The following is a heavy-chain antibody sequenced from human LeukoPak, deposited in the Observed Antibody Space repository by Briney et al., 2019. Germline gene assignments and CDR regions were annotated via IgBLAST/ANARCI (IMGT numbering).Heavy chain of an antibody. D-gene: IGHD2-8*01. J-gene: IGHJ4*02. CDR3: ARDLGYCTNGVCHTRFDY. CDR2: ISGGGGST. CDR1: GFTFSSYA. Sequence: GGSLRLSCAASGFTFSSYAMNWVRQAPGKGLEWVSGISGGGGSTYYADSVKGRFTISRDNSKNTLYLQMNNLRAEDTAVYYCARDLGYCTNGVCHTRFDYWGQGTLVAVSS. V-gene: IGHV3-23*01.